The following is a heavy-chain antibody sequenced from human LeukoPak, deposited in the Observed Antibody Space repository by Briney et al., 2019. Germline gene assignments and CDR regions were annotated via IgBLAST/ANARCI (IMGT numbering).Heavy chain of an antibody. Sequence: SETLSLTCTVSGYSISSGYYWGWIRRPPGKGLEWIGSIYHSGSTYYNPSLKSRVTISVDTSKNQFSLKLSSVTAADTAVYYCARGLLWPLDYWGQGTLVTVSS. D-gene: IGHD2-2*01. V-gene: IGHV4-38-2*02. CDR3: ARGLLWPLDY. CDR2: IYHSGST. CDR1: GYSISSGYY. J-gene: IGHJ4*02.